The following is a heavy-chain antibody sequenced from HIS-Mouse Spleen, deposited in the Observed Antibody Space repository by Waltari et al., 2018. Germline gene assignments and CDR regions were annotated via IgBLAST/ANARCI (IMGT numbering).Heavy chain of an antibody. CDR3: TTELLWFGELAAFDI. CDR1: GFTFSTAC. CDR2: IKSKTDGGTT. D-gene: IGHD3-10*01. V-gene: IGHV3-15*01. Sequence: EVQLVESGGGLVRPGGSLRLSWAASGFTFSTACMSWVRQAPGKGLEWVGRIKSKTDGGTTDYAAPVKGRFTISRDDSKNTLYLQMNSLKTEDTAVYYCTTELLWFGELAAFDIWGQGTMVTVSS. J-gene: IGHJ3*02.